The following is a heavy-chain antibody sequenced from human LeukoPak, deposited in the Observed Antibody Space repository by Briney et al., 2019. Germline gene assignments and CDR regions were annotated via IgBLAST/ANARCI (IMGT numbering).Heavy chain of an antibody. Sequence: ASVEASCKASGYTFTSYYMHWVRQAPGQGLEWMGIINPSGGSTSYAQKFQGRVTMTRDTSTSTVYMELSSLRSEDTAVYYCARGRTTVVMDDYWGQGTLVTVSS. CDR3: ARGRTTVVMDDY. CDR1: GYTFTSYY. D-gene: IGHD4-23*01. J-gene: IGHJ4*02. CDR2: INPSGGST. V-gene: IGHV1-46*01.